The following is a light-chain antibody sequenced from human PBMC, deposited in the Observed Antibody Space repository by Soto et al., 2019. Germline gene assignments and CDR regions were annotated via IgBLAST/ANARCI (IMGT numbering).Light chain of an antibody. V-gene: IGKV3-11*01. J-gene: IGKJ1*01. CDR3: QQRSNWPPLWT. CDR2: DAS. CDR1: QSVSSY. Sequence: EIVLTQSQATLSLSPGARATLSCRASQSVSSYLAWYQQKPGQAHRLLIYDASNRAPGIPARFSGSGSGTDFTLTISSLEPEDFAVYYCQQRSNWPPLWTFGQGTKVEIK.